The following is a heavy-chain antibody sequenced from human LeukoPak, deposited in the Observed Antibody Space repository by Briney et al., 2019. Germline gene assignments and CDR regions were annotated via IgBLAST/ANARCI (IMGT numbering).Heavy chain of an antibody. CDR2: ISSSSSTI. V-gene: IGHV3-48*01. CDR1: GFTFSSYS. D-gene: IGHD2-2*01. CDR3: AKAADWHQLLRTYYFDY. J-gene: IGHJ4*02. Sequence: PGGSLRLSCAASGFTFSSYSMNWVRQAPGKGLEWVSYISSSSSTIYYADSVKGRFTISRDNSKNTLYLQMNSLRAEDTAVYYCAKAADWHQLLRTYYFDYWGQGTLVTVSS.